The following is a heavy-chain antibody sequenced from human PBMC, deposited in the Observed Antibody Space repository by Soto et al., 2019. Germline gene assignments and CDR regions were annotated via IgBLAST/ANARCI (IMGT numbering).Heavy chain of an antibody. CDR2: INPNSGGT. V-gene: IGHV1-2*02. CDR1: GYTFTGYY. Sequence: ASVKVSCKASGYTFTGYYMHWVRQAPGQGLEWMGWINPNSGGTNYAQKFQGRVTMTRDTSISTAYMELSRLRSDDTAVYYCARAPYSSSYFDPWGQGTLVTVSS. CDR3: ARAPYSSSYFDP. J-gene: IGHJ5*02. D-gene: IGHD6-13*01.